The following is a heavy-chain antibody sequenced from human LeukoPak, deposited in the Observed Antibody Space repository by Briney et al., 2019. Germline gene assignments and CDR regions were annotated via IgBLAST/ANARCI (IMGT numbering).Heavy chain of an antibody. Sequence: TGGSLRLSCTTSGFTFSSYAMSWVRQAPGKGLEWVSAIGVGGGYIYYADSVKGRFTISRDNSKNALYLRMNSLRADDTAVYYCASHSGSYSNWFDPWGQGTLVTVSS. CDR1: GFTFSSYA. D-gene: IGHD1-26*01. CDR2: IGVGGGYI. CDR3: ASHSGSYSNWFDP. V-gene: IGHV3-23*01. J-gene: IGHJ5*02.